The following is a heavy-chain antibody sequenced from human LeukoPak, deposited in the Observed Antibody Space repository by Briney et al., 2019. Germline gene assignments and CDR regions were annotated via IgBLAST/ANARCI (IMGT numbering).Heavy chain of an antibody. CDR3: ARDLDYTTSGERFDN. D-gene: IGHD3/OR15-3a*01. CDR2: IIPSGGLT. V-gene: IGHV1-46*01. Sequence: EASVKVSCNASGYTFTRYYMQWVRQAPGQGLGWLGMIIPSGGLTTYAQNFRERVTLTRDMSTSTVYMELSSLRYEDTAVYYCARDLDYTTSGERFDNWGQGTLVTVSS. J-gene: IGHJ4*02. CDR1: GYTFTRYY.